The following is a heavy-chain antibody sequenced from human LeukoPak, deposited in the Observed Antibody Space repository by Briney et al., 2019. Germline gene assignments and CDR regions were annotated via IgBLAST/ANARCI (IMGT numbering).Heavy chain of an antibody. J-gene: IGHJ4*02. CDR2: IRYEGSNK. Sequence: GGSLRLSCAASGFTFSSYGMHWVRQAPGKGLEWVAFIRYEGSNKYYADSVKGRFTISRDNSKNTLYLQMNSLRAEDTAVYYCAKDPGYSYGNYFDYWGQGTLVTVSS. CDR3: AKDPGYSYGNYFDY. V-gene: IGHV3-30*02. CDR1: GFTFSSYG. D-gene: IGHD5-18*01.